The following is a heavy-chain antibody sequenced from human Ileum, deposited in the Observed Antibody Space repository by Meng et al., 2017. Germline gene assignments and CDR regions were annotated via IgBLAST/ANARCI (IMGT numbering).Heavy chain of an antibody. Sequence: SETLSLTCAVYGGSFSGYYWSWIRQPPGKGLEWIGEINHSGSTNYNPSLKSRVTISADTSKNQFSLKQSSVTAADTAVYYCAREIYGGNSLIDYWGQGTLVTVSS. CDR1: GGSFSGYY. CDR2: INHSGST. J-gene: IGHJ4*02. V-gene: IGHV4-34*01. CDR3: AREIYGGNSLIDY. D-gene: IGHD4-23*01.